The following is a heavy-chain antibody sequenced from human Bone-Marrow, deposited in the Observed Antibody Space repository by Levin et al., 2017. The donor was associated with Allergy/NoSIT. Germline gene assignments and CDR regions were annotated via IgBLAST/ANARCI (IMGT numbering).Heavy chain of an antibody. CDR1: GFTFSVYS. J-gene: IGHJ4*02. CDR3: ARDALYSASWDADY. V-gene: IGHV3-21*01. D-gene: IGHD2-2*01. CDR2: INRGSNYI. Sequence: GESLKISCAASGFTFSVYSFNWVRQAPGKGLEWVSSINRGSNYIFYADSVKGRFTISRDDAKNSLYLQMNSLRAEDTAVYYCARDALYSASWDADYWGQGTLVTVSS.